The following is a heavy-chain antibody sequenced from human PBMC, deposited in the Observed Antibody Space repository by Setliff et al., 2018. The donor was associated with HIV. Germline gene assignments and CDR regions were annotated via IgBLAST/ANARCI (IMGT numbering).Heavy chain of an antibody. Sequence: SETLSLTCTVSGDSFSTYYWTWIRQPAGKGLDWIGRIYTTGRTSYNPCLKNRVTMSIDSSRNQFSLKINSVTAADTAIYFCAREKSFGGATGWFDPWGQGTLVTVSS. CDR1: GDSFSTYY. CDR3: AREKSFGGATGWFDP. J-gene: IGHJ5*02. CDR2: IYTTGRT. D-gene: IGHD2-15*01. V-gene: IGHV4-4*07.